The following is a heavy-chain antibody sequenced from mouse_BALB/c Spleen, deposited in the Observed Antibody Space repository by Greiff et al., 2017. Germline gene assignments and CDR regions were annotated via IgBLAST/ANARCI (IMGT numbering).Heavy chain of an antibody. V-gene: IGHV1S81*02. J-gene: IGHJ3*01. CDR1: GYTFTSYY. CDR2: INPSNGGT. Sequence: VQLQQSGAELVKPGASVKLSCKASGYTFTSYYMYWVKQRPGQGLEWIGEINPSNGGTNFNEKFKSKATLTVDKSSSTAYMQLSSLTSEDSAVYYCTRAYYYGSSLFAYWGQGTLVTVSA. CDR3: TRAYYYGSSLFAY. D-gene: IGHD1-1*01.